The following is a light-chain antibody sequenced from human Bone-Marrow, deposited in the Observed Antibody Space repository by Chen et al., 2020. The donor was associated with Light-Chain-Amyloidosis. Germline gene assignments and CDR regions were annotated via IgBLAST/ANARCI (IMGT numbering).Light chain of an antibody. Sequence: SYELTQPPSVSVSPGQTASITCSGDDLPTKYAYWYQQKPGKAPVLVIHRDTERPSGISEPFSGSSSGTTATLTSSGVQAEDEADYHCQSADSSGTYEVIFGGGTKLTVL. CDR3: QSADSSGTYEVI. J-gene: IGLJ2*01. CDR1: DLPTKY. V-gene: IGLV3-25*03. CDR2: RDT.